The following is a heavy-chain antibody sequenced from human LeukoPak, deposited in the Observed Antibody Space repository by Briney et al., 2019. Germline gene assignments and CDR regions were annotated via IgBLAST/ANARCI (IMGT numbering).Heavy chain of an antibody. CDR2: IRSKAYGGTT. J-gene: IGHJ6*02. V-gene: IGHV3-49*04. Sequence: GGSLRLSCTASGFTFGDYAMSWVRQAPGKGLEWVGFIRSKAYGGTTEYAASVKGRFTISRDDSKSIAYLQMNSLKTEDTAVYYCTRADSGWYPYYYGMDVWGQGTTVTVSS. D-gene: IGHD6-19*01. CDR1: GFTFGDYA. CDR3: TRADSGWYPYYYGMDV.